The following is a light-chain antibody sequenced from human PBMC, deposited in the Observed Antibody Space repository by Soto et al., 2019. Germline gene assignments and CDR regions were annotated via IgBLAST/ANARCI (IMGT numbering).Light chain of an antibody. CDR3: LQDYNYPRT. CDR1: QGIRND. CDR2: GAS. Sequence: AIQMTQSPSSLSASVGDRVTITCRASQGIRNDLGWYQQKPGKAPKLLIYGASSLQSGVPSRFSGSGSGTDFTLSISSLQPEDFATYYCLQDYNYPRTFGQGTKVDIK. V-gene: IGKV1-6*01. J-gene: IGKJ1*01.